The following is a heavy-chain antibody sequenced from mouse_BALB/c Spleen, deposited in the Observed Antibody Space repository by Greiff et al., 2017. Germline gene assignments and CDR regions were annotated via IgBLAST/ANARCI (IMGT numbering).Heavy chain of an antibody. V-gene: IGHV1S126*01. Sequence: QVQLQQSGPQLVRPGASVKISCKASGYSFTSYWMHWVKQRPGQGLEWIGMIDPSDSETRLNQKFKDKATLTVDKSSSTAYMQLSSTTSEDSAVYYCARDYDAPYDYAMDYWGQGTSVTVSS. CDR3: ARDYDAPYDYAMDY. J-gene: IGHJ4*01. CDR2: IDPSDSET. CDR1: GYSFTSYW. D-gene: IGHD2-3*01.